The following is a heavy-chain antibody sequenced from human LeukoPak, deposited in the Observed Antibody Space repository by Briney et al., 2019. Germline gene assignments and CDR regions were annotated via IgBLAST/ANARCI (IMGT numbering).Heavy chain of an antibody. V-gene: IGHV3-23*01. D-gene: IGHD5-24*01. CDR3: AKDDGWGRFYH. Sequence: PGGSLRLSCAASGFTFSSYGMNWVRQAPGKGLEWVSGSSSIGGRTYYADSVKGRFTVPRDNSRNTLHLQMNSLRVEDTGVYYFAKDDGWGRFYHWGQGNLVTVSS. CDR1: GFTFSSYG. CDR2: SSSIGGRT. J-gene: IGHJ1*01.